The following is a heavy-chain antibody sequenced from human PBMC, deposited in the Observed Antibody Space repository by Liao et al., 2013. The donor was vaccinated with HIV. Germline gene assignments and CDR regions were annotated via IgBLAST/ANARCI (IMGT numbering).Heavy chain of an antibody. D-gene: IGHD3-3*01. J-gene: IGHJ6*03. CDR2: IYYSGGT. CDR3: ARGRLSGYRYYYYYMDV. CDR1: GGSFSGYY. Sequence: QVQLQQWGAGLLKPSETLSLTCAVYGGSFSGYYWSWIRQTPGKGLEWIGYIYYSGGTYFNPSLKSRVTISVDTSKNQFSLKLSSVTAADTAVYYCARGRLSGYRYYYYYMDVWGKGTTVTVSS. V-gene: IGHV4-34*01.